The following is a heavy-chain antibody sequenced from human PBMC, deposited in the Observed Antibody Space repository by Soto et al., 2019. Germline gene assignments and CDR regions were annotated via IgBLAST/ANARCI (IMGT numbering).Heavy chain of an antibody. Sequence: SETLSLTCTVSGGSISSYYWSWTRQPPGKGLEWIGYMYYSGSTNYNPSLKSRVTISVDTSKNQFSLKLSSVTAADTAVYYCAREGGGNGDYFDYWGQGTLVTVSS. CDR1: GGSISSYY. D-gene: IGHD5-12*01. J-gene: IGHJ4*02. CDR3: AREGGGNGDYFDY. V-gene: IGHV4-59*01. CDR2: MYYSGST.